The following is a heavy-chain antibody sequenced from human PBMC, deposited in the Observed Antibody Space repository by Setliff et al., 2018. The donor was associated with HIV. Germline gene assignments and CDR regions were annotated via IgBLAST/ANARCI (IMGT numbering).Heavy chain of an antibody. Sequence: PSETLSLTCTVSGGSLTGYHWSWTRQSAGKELEWIGRMYYTGTTDYNPSLMSRVTLSIDRSKNQFALEVNSMTAADAAVYYCARSIYGSGTYPLDIWSQGTLVTRLL. CDR1: GGSLTGYH. CDR3: ARSIYGSGTYPLDI. D-gene: IGHD3-10*01. CDR2: MYYTGTT. J-gene: IGHJ4*02. V-gene: IGHV4-4*07.